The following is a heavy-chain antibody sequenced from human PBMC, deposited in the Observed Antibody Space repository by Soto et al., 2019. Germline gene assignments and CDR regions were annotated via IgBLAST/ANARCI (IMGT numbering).Heavy chain of an antibody. V-gene: IGHV4-59*08. CDR3: ARSSIEPRVFMYPFDS. CDR1: GGSITKYY. D-gene: IGHD6-6*01. Sequence: SETLSLTCTVSGGSITKYYWNWIRQTPGKGLEWIADFFYSGITNSNPSLRSRVTISLDTSKNQFSLSLNSVTAADTAVYYCARSSIEPRVFMYPFDSWGQGTXVTVSS. J-gene: IGHJ4*02. CDR2: FFYSGIT.